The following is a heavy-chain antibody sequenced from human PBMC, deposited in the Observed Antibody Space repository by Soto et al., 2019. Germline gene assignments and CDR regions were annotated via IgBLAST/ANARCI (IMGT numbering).Heavy chain of an antibody. CDR2: IRKDGSQR. D-gene: IGHD6-25*01. Sequence: EVQLVESGGGLVQPGGSLTLSCAASEFAFSSYWMTWVRQAPGKGLEWVANIRKDGSQRSYLDSVRGRFTISRDNSKNSLYLRMNILRAEDTALYFCARDVSPGSSGLYFDAFDIWGQGTMVTVSS. CDR1: EFAFSSYW. J-gene: IGHJ3*02. V-gene: IGHV3-7*05. CDR3: ARDVSPGSSGLYFDAFDI.